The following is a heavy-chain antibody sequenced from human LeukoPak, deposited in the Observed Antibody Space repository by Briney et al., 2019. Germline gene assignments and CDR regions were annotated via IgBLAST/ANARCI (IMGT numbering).Heavy chain of an antibody. J-gene: IGHJ3*02. D-gene: IGHD3-3*01. CDR3: ASGLRFLEWLGAFDI. CDR1: GFTFSDYY. V-gene: IGHV3-11*04. Sequence: GGSLRLSCAASGFTFSDYYMSWIRQAPGKGLEWVSYISSSGSTIYYADSVKGRFTISRDNAKNSLYLQMNSLRAEDTAVYYCASGLRFLEWLGAFDIWGQGTKVTVSS. CDR2: ISSSGSTI.